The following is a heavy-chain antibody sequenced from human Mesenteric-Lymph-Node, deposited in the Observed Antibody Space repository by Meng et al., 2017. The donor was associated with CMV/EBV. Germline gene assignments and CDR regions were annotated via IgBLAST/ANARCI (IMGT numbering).Heavy chain of an antibody. CDR1: GFTFDNYV. V-gene: IGHV3-23*01. CDR2: ISDTGDST. D-gene: IGHD2-2*01. CDR3: AKSRGAGPSALNY. J-gene: IGHJ4*02. Sequence: GESLKISCGASGFTFDNYVMHWVRQAPGEGLEWVSVISDTGDSTIYADSVKGRFTISRDNSKNTLYLQMNSLRADDTAVYYCAKSRGAGPSALNYWGQGTLVTVSS.